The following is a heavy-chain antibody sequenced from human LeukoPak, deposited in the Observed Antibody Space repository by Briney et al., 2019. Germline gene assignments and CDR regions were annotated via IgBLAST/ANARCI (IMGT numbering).Heavy chain of an antibody. J-gene: IGHJ4*02. CDR1: GYTFTGYY. CDR2: INPNSGGT. V-gene: IGHV1-2*02. CDR3: ARVGDCGGDCYDY. D-gene: IGHD2-21*01. Sequence: ASVKVSCKASGYTFTGYYMHWVRQAPGQGLEWMGWINPNSGGTNYAQKFQGRVTMTRDTSISTAYMEPSRLRSDDTAVYYCARVGDCGGDCYDYWGQGTLVTVSS.